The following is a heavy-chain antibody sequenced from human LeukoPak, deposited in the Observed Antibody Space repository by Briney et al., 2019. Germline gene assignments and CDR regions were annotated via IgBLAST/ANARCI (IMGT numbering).Heavy chain of an antibody. CDR2: ISYDGSNK. CDR1: GFTFRNYG. J-gene: IGHJ3*02. Sequence: PGGSLRLSCAAPGFTFRNYGMHWVRQAPGKGLDWVAVISYDGSNKYYADSVKGRFTISRDNSKNTLYLQMNSLRAEDTAVYYCAKVRYFGPSAFDIWGQGTMVTVS. D-gene: IGHD3-9*01. V-gene: IGHV3-30*18. CDR3: AKVRYFGPSAFDI.